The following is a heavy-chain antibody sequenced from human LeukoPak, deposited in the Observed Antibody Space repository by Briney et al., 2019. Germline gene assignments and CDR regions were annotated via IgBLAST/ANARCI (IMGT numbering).Heavy chain of an antibody. Sequence: GGSLRLSCAASGFTFSSYAMSWVRQAPGKGLEWVSAISGSGGSTYYADSVKGRFTISRDNSKNTLYLQMNSLRAEDTAVYYCAKQVLRYFDWLAGEDYWGLGTLVTVSS. D-gene: IGHD3-9*01. CDR3: AKQVLRYFDWLAGEDY. V-gene: IGHV3-23*01. J-gene: IGHJ4*02. CDR1: GFTFSSYA. CDR2: ISGSGGST.